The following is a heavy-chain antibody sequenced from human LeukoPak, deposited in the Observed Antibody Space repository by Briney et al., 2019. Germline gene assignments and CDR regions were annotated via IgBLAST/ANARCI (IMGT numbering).Heavy chain of an antibody. CDR2: ISSSSSYI. CDR1: GFTFSSYS. V-gene: IGHV3-21*01. J-gene: IGHJ4*02. CDR3: ARYLPGIAAPFGLFDY. D-gene: IGHD6-6*01. Sequence: GGSLRLSCAASGFTFSSYSMNWVRQAPGKWLVWVSSISSSSSYIYYADSVKGRFTISRDNAKNSLYLQMNSLRAEDTAVYYCARYLPGIAAPFGLFDYWGQGTLVTVSS.